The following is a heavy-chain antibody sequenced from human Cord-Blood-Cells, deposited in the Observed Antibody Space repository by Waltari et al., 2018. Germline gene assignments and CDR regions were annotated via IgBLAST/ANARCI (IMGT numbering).Heavy chain of an antibody. CDR3: ARDLGAGRYFDY. CDR2: ISSSSSYI. V-gene: IGHV3-21*01. J-gene: IGHJ4*02. CDR1: GFTFSSDS. Sequence: EVQLVESGGGLVKPGGSLRLSCAASGFTFSSDSMNWVRQAPGKGLEWVSSISSSSSYIYYADSVKGRFTISRDNAKNSLYLQMNSLRAEDTAVYYCARDLGAGRYFDYWGQGTLVTVSS.